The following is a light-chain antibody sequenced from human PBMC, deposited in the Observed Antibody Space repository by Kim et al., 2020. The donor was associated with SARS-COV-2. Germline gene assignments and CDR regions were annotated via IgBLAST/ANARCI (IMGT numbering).Light chain of an antibody. J-gene: IGKJ4*01. Sequence: EIVLTQSPATLSLSPGERATLSCRASQSVSSYLAWYQQKPGQAPRLLIYDASSRATGIPARFAGSGSGTDFTLTISSLEPEDSAVYYCQERSGWLTFGGGTKVDIK. CDR2: DAS. CDR1: QSVSSY. V-gene: IGKV3-11*01. CDR3: QERSGWLT.